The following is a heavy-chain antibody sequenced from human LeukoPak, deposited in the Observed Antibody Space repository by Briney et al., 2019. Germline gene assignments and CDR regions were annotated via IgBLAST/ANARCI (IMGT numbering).Heavy chain of an antibody. CDR2: IYYSGST. Sequence: ASETLSLTCTVSGGSIASYYWSWFRQPPGKRLEWIGHIYYSGSTNYNPSLKSRVSISVDTSKNQFSLRLNSVTAADTAVHYCARDHGGYYFDYWGQGSLVT. V-gene: IGHV4-59*01. CDR1: GGSIASYY. CDR3: ARDHGGYYFDY. D-gene: IGHD3-16*01. J-gene: IGHJ4*02.